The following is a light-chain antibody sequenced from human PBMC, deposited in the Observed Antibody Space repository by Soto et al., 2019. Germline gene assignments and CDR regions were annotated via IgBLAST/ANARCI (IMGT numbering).Light chain of an antibody. Sequence: QSVLTQPPSVSAAPGQRVSISWSGGSSNIGKNSVSWYQQLPATAPKLLIYDDHQRPSGIPDRFSASKSGTSATLDITGLQPADEADYYCCSYAGGTTWVFGGGTKLTVL. J-gene: IGLJ3*02. V-gene: IGLV1-51*01. CDR3: CSYAGGTTWV. CDR2: DDH. CDR1: SSNIGKNS.